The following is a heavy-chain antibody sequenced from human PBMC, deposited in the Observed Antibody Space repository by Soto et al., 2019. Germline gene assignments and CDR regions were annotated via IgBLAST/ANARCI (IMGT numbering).Heavy chain of an antibody. V-gene: IGHV1-69*01. CDR1: VGTFSSYA. CDR2: IIPIFGIP. CDR3: ARDYGDRDY. D-gene: IGHD4-17*01. J-gene: IGHJ4*02. Sequence: QVQLVQSGAEVKKPGSSMQVSCKASVGTFSSYAINWVRQAPGQGLEWMGGIIPIFGIPNYAQKFQGRATITADESTSTAYMELSSLRSEDAAVYYCARDYGDRDYWGQGTLVTVSS.